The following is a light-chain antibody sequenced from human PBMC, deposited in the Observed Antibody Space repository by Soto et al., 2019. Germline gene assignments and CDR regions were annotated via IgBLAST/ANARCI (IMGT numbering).Light chain of an antibody. Sequence: EMVLKQSPGTLSLCPGAKATISCRAIQSVSSRYLAWYQQKPGQAARLLIYGASSRATGIPDRFSGSGSGTDFTLTISRLEPEDFVVYYCQQYGSSPLITFGQGTRLEIK. V-gene: IGKV3-20*01. CDR2: GAS. CDR1: QSVSSRY. J-gene: IGKJ5*01. CDR3: QQYGSSPLIT.